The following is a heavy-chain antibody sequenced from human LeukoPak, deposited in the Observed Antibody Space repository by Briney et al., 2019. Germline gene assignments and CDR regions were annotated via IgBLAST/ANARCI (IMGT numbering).Heavy chain of an antibody. CDR2: ISYSGST. V-gene: IGHV4-39*01. CDR3: ARSGEAHLHPGETWFDP. Sequence: SETLSLTCTVSGGSITSSSYFWGWIRQPPGKGLEWITSISYSGSTYYKPSLKSRVTISVDTSKNQFSLKLRSVTAADTAVYHCARSGEAHLHPGETWFDPWGQGTLVTVSS. D-gene: IGHD3-10*01. J-gene: IGHJ5*02. CDR1: GGSITSSSYF.